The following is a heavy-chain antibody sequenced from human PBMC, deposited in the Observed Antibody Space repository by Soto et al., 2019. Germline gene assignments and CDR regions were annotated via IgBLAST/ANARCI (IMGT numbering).Heavy chain of an antibody. CDR3: ATGKLETYYDFWSGYYNFAY. J-gene: IGHJ4*02. Sequence: GASVKVSCKASGYTFTSYGISWVRQAPGQGLEWMGWISAYNGNTNYAQKLQGRVTMTTDTSTSTAYMELRSLRSDDTAVYYCATGKLETYYDFWSGYYNFAYWGQGTLVTVSS. CDR1: GYTFTSYG. CDR2: ISAYNGNT. V-gene: IGHV1-18*01. D-gene: IGHD3-3*01.